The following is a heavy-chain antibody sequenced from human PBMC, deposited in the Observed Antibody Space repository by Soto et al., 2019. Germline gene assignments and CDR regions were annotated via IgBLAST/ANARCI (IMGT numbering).Heavy chain of an antibody. J-gene: IGHJ6*04. D-gene: IGHD3-16*01. Sequence: GVSLRLSWAASGFRFDDYNMHWVSQAPGKGLEWVSLITWNGANSYYADSVKGRFPISRDGTTKSRSLQMTSLKRGDTGLYVCSRGTLPVGDALAVWGEGTTVTVSS. CDR3: SRGTLPVGDALAV. V-gene: IGHV3-43*01. CDR2: ITWNGANS. CDR1: GFRFDDYN.